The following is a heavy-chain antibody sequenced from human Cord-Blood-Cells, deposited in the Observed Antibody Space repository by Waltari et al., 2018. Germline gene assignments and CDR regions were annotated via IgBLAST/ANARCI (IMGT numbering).Heavy chain of an antibody. CDR3: ARYRTGTFDY. V-gene: IGHV4-59*01. J-gene: IGHJ4*02. Sequence: QVQLQESGPGLVKPSETLSLTCTVSGGSISSYYWSWIRQPPGKGLEWIVYIYYSGRTTNYPSLKSRVTISVDTSKNPFSLRLSSVTAADTAVYYCARYRTGTFDYWGQGTLVTVSS. CDR2: IYYSGRT. D-gene: IGHD1-1*01. CDR1: GGSISSYY.